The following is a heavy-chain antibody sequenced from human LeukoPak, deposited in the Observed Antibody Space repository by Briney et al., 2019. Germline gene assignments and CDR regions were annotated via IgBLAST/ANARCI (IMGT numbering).Heavy chain of an antibody. D-gene: IGHD5-12*01. CDR1: GFTFSSFG. CDR2: IWFDGSNK. J-gene: IGHJ4*02. CDR3: ARRARGYFYYFDY. Sequence: GRSLRLSCAASGFTFSSFGMHWVRQAPGKGLEWVAVIWFDGSNKYYPDSVKGRFTISRDNSKNNLYLQMSSLRAEDTAVYYCARRARGYFYYFDYWGQGTLVTVSS. V-gene: IGHV3-33*01.